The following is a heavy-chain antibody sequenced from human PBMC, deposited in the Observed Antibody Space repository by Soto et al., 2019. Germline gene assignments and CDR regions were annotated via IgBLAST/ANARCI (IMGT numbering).Heavy chain of an antibody. CDR2: IDPSSGTT. Sequence: ASVKVSCKPSGYSFRNFYVHWVRQAPGQGLEWMGIIDPSSGTTSYTQTFQERVTMTRDTSMSTVYMELSRLRSEDTAVYYCARGAVVVPNGLIAGMDVWGLGTTVTVSS. V-gene: IGHV1-46*01. J-gene: IGHJ6*02. CDR3: ARGAVVVPNGLIAGMDV. D-gene: IGHD2-15*01. CDR1: GYSFRNFY.